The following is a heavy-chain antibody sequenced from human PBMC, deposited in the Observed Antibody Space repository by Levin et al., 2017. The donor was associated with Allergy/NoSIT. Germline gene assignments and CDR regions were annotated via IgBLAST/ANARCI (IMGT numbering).Heavy chain of an antibody. CDR3: AEESFDSAWYAYFQH. Sequence: LSLTCAASGFTFTRYAMTWVRQVPGKGLEWVSGISGDGESIYHANSVKGRFTISRDNSNNTLFLQMNSLRAEDTAVYYCAEESFDSAWYAYFQHWGQGALVTVSS. CDR2: ISGDGESI. V-gene: IGHV3-23*01. CDR1: GFTFTRYA. J-gene: IGHJ1*01. D-gene: IGHD6-19*01.